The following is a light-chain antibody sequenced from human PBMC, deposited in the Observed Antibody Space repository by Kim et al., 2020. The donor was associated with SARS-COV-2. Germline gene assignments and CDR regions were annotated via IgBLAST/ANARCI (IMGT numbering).Light chain of an antibody. CDR2: ANN. Sequence: RVTISCTGSSSNVGAGYDIHWYQQLPGTAPTLLIYANNNRPSGVPDRFSGSKSGTSASLAITGLQAEDEADYYCQSYDSSLTVVVFGGGTQLTVL. J-gene: IGLJ2*01. CDR3: QSYDSSLTVVV. V-gene: IGLV1-40*01. CDR1: SSNVGAGYD.